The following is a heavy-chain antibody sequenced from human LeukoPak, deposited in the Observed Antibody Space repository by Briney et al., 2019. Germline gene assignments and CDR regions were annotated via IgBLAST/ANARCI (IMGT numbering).Heavy chain of an antibody. J-gene: IGHJ4*02. V-gene: IGHV4-39*01. CDR2: IYYSGST. D-gene: IGHD3-22*01. Sequence: SETLSLTCTVSGGSISSSSYYWGWICQPPGKGLEWIGSIYYSGSTYYNPSLKSRVTISVDTSKNQFSLKLSSVTAADTAVYYCARLKSGSDYWGQGTLVTVSS. CDR1: GGSISSSSYY. CDR3: ARLKSGSDY.